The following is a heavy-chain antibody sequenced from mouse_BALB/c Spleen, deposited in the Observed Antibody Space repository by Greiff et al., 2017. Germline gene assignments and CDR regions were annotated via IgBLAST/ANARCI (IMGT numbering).Heavy chain of an antibody. CDR2: IWAGGST. CDR3: ARDEGNYYGSSSYAMDY. Sequence: VQLVESGPGLVAPSQSLSITCTVSGFSLTSYGVHWVRQPPGKGLEWLGVIWAGGSTNYNSALMSRLSISKDNSKSQVFLKMNSLQTDDTAMYYCARDEGNYYGSSSYAMDYWGQGTSVTVSS. D-gene: IGHD1-1*01. J-gene: IGHJ4*01. CDR1: GFSLTSYG. V-gene: IGHV2-9*02.